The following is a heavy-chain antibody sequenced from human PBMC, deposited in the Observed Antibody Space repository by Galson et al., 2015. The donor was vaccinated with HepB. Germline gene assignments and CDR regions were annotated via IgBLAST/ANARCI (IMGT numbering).Heavy chain of an antibody. CDR2: INPHSGGT. V-gene: IGHV1-2*06. CDR3: ARGNAPYTALATHDYHYNNMDG. CDR1: GYSFTGYF. D-gene: IGHD5-18*01. Sequence: SVKVSCKASGYSFTGYFIHWVRQAPGQGLEWMGRINPHSGGTKYAQKFQGRVTMTRDTSIATAYMQLTRLRFDDTAVYYCARGNAPYTALATHDYHYNNMDGWGQGTTVTVSS. J-gene: IGHJ6*02.